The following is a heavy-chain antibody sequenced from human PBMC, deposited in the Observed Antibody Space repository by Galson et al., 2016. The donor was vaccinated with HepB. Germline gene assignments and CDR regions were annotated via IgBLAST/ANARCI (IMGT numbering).Heavy chain of an antibody. D-gene: IGHD4-17*01. CDR1: GFTFSSYW. Sequence: SLRLSCATSGFTFSSYWMTWVRQAPGKGLEWVANINQDGIEKYYVGSVEGRFTISRDNAKKSLYLQMDSLRAEDTAVYYCARSGEPYWGQGTLVTGSS. CDR3: ARSGEPY. CDR2: INQDGIEK. J-gene: IGHJ4*02. V-gene: IGHV3-7*01.